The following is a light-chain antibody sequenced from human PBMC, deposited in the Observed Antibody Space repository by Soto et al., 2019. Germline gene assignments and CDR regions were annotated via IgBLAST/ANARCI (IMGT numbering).Light chain of an antibody. CDR3: QQYGSSPPYT. Sequence: EIVLTQSPGTLSLSPGERATLSCSASQSVSSSYLAWYQQKPGQAPRLLIYGASSRATGIPDRFSGSGSGTDVTLTISRLEPEDFVVYYCQQYGSSPPYTFGQGTKLEIK. V-gene: IGKV3-20*01. CDR1: QSVSSSY. J-gene: IGKJ2*01. CDR2: GAS.